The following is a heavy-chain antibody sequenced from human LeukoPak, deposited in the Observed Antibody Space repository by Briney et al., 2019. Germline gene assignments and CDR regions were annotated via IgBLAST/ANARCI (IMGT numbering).Heavy chain of an antibody. V-gene: IGHV3-30*09. D-gene: IGHD1-14*01. CDR3: TRVTDAEPPFDY. Sequence: PGGSLRLSCAASGSTISRYAMHWVRQAPGKGLEWVAVISYDGVNKYYADSVKGRFAISRDNSKNTLYLQMNSLRAEDTAVYFCTRVTDAEPPFDYWGQGTLVTVSS. CDR1: GSTISRYA. J-gene: IGHJ4*02. CDR2: ISYDGVNK.